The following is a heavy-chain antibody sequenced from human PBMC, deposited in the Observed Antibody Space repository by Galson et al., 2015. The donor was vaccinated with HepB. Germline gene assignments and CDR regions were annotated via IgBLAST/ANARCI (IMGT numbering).Heavy chain of an antibody. Sequence: SVKVSCKASGYTFTSYYMHWVRQAPGQGLEWMGIINPSGGSTSYAQKFQGRVSMTRDTSTSTVYMELSNLRSEDTAVYYCARDLYGYNSFDYWGQGTLVTVSS. J-gene: IGHJ4*02. CDR2: INPSGGST. D-gene: IGHD5-24*01. CDR3: ARDLYGYNSFDY. V-gene: IGHV1-46*01. CDR1: GYTFTSYY.